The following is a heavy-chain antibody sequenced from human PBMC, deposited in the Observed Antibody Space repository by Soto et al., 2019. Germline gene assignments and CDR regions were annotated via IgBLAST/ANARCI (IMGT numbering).Heavy chain of an antibody. CDR3: ARDKTQTYPSILGGCLLFFGPFDI. CDR1: GGSISSGGYY. Sequence: PSETLSLTCTVSGGSISSGGYYWSWIRQHPGKGLEWIGYIYYSGSTYYNPSLKSRVTISVDTSKNQFSLKLSSVTAADTAVYNCARDKTQTYPSILGGCLLFFGPFDIWGQGTMVTVPS. V-gene: IGHV4-31*03. J-gene: IGHJ3*02. CDR2: IYYSGST. D-gene: IGHD2-21*02.